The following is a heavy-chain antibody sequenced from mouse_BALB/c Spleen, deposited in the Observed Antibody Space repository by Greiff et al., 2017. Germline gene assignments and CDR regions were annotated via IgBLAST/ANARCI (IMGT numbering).Heavy chain of an antibody. CDR1: GFTFSSYA. CDR2: ISSGGST. D-gene: IGHD1-1*01. V-gene: IGHV5-6-5*01. J-gene: IGHJ1*01. CDR3: ASLLLRYFDV. Sequence: SGFTFSSYAMSWVRQTPEKRLEWVASISSGGSTYYPDSVKGRFTISRDNARNILYLQMSSLRSEDTAMYYCASLLLRYFDVWGAGTTVTVSS.